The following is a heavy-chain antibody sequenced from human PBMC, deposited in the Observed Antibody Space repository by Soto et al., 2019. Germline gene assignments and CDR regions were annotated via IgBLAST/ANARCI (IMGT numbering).Heavy chain of an antibody. V-gene: IGHV4-34*01. CDR1: GGALRPYA. CDR3: GNDKLPGLFDY. Sequence: SETRSDTCTGSGGALRPYACIWIRHPPGKGLEWIGGINHSGSTNYNPSLKSRVTISVDTSKNQFSLKLTSWTAADTALYYFGNDKLPGLFDYRAQRTPVPVSS. CDR2: INHSGST. J-gene: IGHJ4*02.